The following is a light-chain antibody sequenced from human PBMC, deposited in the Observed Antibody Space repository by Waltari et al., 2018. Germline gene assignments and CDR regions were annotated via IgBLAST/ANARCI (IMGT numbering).Light chain of an antibody. CDR2: DVS. CDR3: ASYTNSDSEV. J-gene: IGLJ3*02. CDR1: SGHAGGYNY. V-gene: IGLV2-14*01. Sequence: QSALTQPASVSGSPGQSPTIPCTGPSGHAGGYNYVSWFQPHPGKAPKLIIPDVSNRPSGVSDRFSGSKSGNTASLTISGLQAEDEASYYCASYTNSDSEVFGGGTKVTVL.